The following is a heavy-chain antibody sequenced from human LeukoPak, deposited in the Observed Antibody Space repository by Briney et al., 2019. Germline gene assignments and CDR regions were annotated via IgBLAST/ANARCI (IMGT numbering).Heavy chain of an antibody. V-gene: IGHV1-18*01. CDR2: ISAYNGNT. CDR3: ARDLSTAATIILPRYYYGMDV. CDR1: GYTFTSYG. J-gene: IGHJ6*02. D-gene: IGHD5-12*01. Sequence: GASVKVSCKASGYTFTSYGISWVRQAPGQGLEWMGWISAYNGNTNYAQKLQGRVTMTTDTSTSTAYMELRSLRSDDTAVYYCARDLSTAATIILPRYYYGMDVWGQGTTVTVSS.